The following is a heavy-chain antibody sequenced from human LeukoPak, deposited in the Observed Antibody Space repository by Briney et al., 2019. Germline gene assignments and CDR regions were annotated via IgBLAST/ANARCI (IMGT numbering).Heavy chain of an antibody. Sequence: GASVTVSYKPSGYTFTNYDINWVRQATGQGLEWMGWMNPNSGTTGYAQKFQGRVTITRNTSITTAYMEMSSLRSEDTAVYFCARGQRDSYGSWHFASWGQGTLVTVSS. D-gene: IGHD5-18*01. CDR3: ARGQRDSYGSWHFAS. CDR2: MNPNSGTT. J-gene: IGHJ4*02. V-gene: IGHV1-8*03. CDR1: GYTFTNYD.